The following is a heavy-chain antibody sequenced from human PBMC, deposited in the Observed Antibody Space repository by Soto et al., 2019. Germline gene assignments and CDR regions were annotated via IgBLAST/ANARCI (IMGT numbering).Heavy chain of an antibody. CDR1: GYSFPSQW. J-gene: IGHJ6*02. CDR3: ARDSHSTASYYEYDGMVI. Sequence: GASLKISCKGSGYSFPSQWIGWVRQMPGKGLEWMGTIYPADSDTRYSPSFQGQVTNSADKSIRTAYLQWNSLQASDTVIYYCARDSHSTASYYEYDGMVIWGQGTTVTVSS. V-gene: IGHV5-51*01. D-gene: IGHD3-10*01. CDR2: IYPADSDT.